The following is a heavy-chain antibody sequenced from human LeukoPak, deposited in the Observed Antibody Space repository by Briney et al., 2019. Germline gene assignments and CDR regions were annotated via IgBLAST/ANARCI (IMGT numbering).Heavy chain of an antibody. CDR2: ISAYNGKT. Sequence: ASVKVSCKASGYTFTSYGISWVRQAPGQGLEWMGWISAYNGKTNYAQKLQGRVTMTTDTSTSTAYMELRSLRSDDTAVYYCARAAGYYYYYYMDVWGKGTTVTVSS. V-gene: IGHV1-18*01. J-gene: IGHJ6*03. CDR1: GYTFTSYG. CDR3: ARAAGYYYYYYMDV.